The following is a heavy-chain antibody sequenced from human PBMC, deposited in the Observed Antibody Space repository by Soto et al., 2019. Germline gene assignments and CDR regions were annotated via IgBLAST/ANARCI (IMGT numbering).Heavy chain of an antibody. CDR2: IRSKAYGGTT. CDR3: TRILSSRYIAAAAIYYYYYGMDV. V-gene: IGHV3-49*03. Sequence: GGSLRLSCTASGFTFGDYAMSWFRQAPGKGLEWVGFIRSKAYGGTTEYAASVKGRFTISRDDSKSIAYLKMNSLKTEDTAVYYCTRILSSRYIAAAAIYYYYYGMDVWGQGTTVTVSS. J-gene: IGHJ6*02. D-gene: IGHD6-13*01. CDR1: GFTFGDYA.